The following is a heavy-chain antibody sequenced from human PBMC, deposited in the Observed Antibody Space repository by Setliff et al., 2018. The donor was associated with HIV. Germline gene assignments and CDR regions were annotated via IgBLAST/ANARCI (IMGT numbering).Heavy chain of an antibody. CDR2: INYDESSE. Sequence: GSLRLSCAASGFTFSAHGMHWVRQAPGKGLEWVAFINYDESSEYYVDSVKGRVTISSDNSKNTVDLQMNSLRAEDTAVYYCAKDGDYSNWDYDAFDIWGQGTMVTVSS. J-gene: IGHJ3*02. CDR3: AKDGDYSNWDYDAFDI. V-gene: IGHV3-30*02. CDR1: GFTFSAHG. D-gene: IGHD1-7*01.